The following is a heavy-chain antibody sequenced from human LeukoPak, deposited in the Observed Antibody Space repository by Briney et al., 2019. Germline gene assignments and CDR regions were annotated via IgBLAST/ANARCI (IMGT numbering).Heavy chain of an antibody. D-gene: IGHD3-10*01. CDR2: ISAYNGDT. V-gene: IGHV1-18*01. Sequence: ASVTVTCKASGYILTTYGISWVRQAPGQGLEWMGWISAYNGDTDFAQHLQGRVSMTIDASTNTAYMELKSLRSDATAVYYCARPSGTRRHLWFDYWGQGTVVTVSS. J-gene: IGHJ5*01. CDR3: ARPSGTRRHLWFDY. CDR1: GYILTTYG.